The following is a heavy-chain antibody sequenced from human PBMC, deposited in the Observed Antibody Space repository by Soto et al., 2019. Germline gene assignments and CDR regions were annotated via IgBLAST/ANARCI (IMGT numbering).Heavy chain of an antibody. D-gene: IGHD2-15*01. V-gene: IGHV4-59*01. Sequence: SETLSLTCTVSGGSISSYYWSWIRQPPGKGLEWIGYIYYSGSTNYNPSLKSRVTISVDTSKNQFSLELSSVTAADTAVYYCARGRVVLNWFDPWGQGTLVTVSS. CDR3: ARGRVVLNWFDP. CDR2: IYYSGST. CDR1: GGSISSYY. J-gene: IGHJ5*02.